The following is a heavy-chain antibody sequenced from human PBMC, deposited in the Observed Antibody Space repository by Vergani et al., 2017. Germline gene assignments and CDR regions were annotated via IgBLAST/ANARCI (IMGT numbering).Heavy chain of an antibody. CDR1: GGTFSSYA. CDR3: AREMSSWYFDP. V-gene: IGHV1-69*04. J-gene: IGHJ5*02. CDR2: IIPILGIA. Sequence: QVQLVQSGAEVKKPGSSVKVSCKASGGTFSSYAISWVRQAPGQGLEWMGRIIPILGIANYAQKFQGRVTMTRDTSISTAYMELSRLRSDDTAVYYCAREMSSWYFDPWGQGTLVTVSS. D-gene: IGHD6-13*01.